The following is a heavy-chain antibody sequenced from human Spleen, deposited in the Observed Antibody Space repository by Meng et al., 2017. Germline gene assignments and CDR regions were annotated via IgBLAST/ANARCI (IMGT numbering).Heavy chain of an antibody. D-gene: IGHD2-8*02. CDR1: TFTFSHYG. Sequence: GESLKISCAASTFTFSHYGMHWVRQDPGKGLEWVAGIWYDGSNKYYADSVKGRFTISRDNSKNTLYLQMNRLRVDDTAVYYCAKDPISYCTGGGCNSNWFDPWGQGTLVTVSS. CDR3: AKDPISYCTGGGCNSNWFDP. CDR2: IWYDGSNK. V-gene: IGHV3-33*06. J-gene: IGHJ5*02.